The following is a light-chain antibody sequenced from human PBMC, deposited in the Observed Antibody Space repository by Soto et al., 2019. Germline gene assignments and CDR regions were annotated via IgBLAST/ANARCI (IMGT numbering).Light chain of an antibody. Sequence: EIVLTQSPATLSLSPGERATLSCRASQSVSSFLAWYQQKPGQAPRLLIYDTSNRATDIPARFSGSGSGTDFTLTIGRLEPGDFAVYYCQQRINRRLTVGGGTKVEIK. V-gene: IGKV3-11*01. J-gene: IGKJ4*01. CDR3: QQRINRRLT. CDR2: DTS. CDR1: QSVSSF.